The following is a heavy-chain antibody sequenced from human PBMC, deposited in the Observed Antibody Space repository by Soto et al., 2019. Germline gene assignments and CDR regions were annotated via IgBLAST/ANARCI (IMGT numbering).Heavy chain of an antibody. J-gene: IGHJ5*02. D-gene: IGHD5-12*01. CDR2: IHYSGST. Sequence: LSLTCTVSGGSISSGGYYWSWIRQHPGKGLEWIGYIHYSGSTYYNPSLKSRVTISVDTSKNQFSLKLSSVTAADTAVYYCARVQMATNTGGWFDPWGQGTLVTVSS. CDR1: GGSISSGGYY. CDR3: ARVQMATNTGGWFDP. V-gene: IGHV4-31*03.